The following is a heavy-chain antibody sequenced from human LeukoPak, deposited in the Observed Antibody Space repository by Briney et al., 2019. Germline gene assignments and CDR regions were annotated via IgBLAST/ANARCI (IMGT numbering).Heavy chain of an antibody. D-gene: IGHD4-23*01. CDR1: GYTFIDYY. J-gene: IGHJ1*01. CDR2: INPYSGGT. V-gene: IGHV1-2*02. CDR3: ARAYGDNSIDHFQH. Sequence: ASVKVSCKASGYTFIDYYIHWVRQAPGQGLEWMGWINPYSGGTNYAQKFQGRVTMTGDTSISTTYTELSSLRSDDTAVYYCARAYGDNSIDHFQHWGQGTLVTVSS.